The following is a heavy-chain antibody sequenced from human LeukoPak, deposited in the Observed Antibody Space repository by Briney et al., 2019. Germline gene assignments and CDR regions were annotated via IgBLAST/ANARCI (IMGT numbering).Heavy chain of an antibody. CDR2: IYFGDSDT. V-gene: IGHV5-51*01. D-gene: IGHD3-10*01. CDR1: GNNYW. Sequence: GESLKISCKASGNNYWIAWVRQMPGKGLEWLGIIYFGDSDTRYSPFFQGRLTISVDKSISTAYLQLSSLKASDTAIYFCGRHSYGLDYWGQGTLVTVSS. J-gene: IGHJ4*02. CDR3: GRHSYGLDY.